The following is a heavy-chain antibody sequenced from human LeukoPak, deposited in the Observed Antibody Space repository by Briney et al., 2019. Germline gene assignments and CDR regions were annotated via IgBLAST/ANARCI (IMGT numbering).Heavy chain of an antibody. CDR1: GFTFSSYA. D-gene: IGHD2-2*01. Sequence: GGSLGLSCAASGFTFSSYAMSWVRQAPGKGLEWVSAISGSGGSTYYADSVKGRFTISRDNSKNTLYLQMNSLRAEDTAVYYCAKDLASSVAAPYCSSTSCYQYYYYYGMDVWGQGTTVTVSS. V-gene: IGHV3-23*01. CDR3: AKDLASSVAAPYCSSTSCYQYYYYYGMDV. CDR2: ISGSGGST. J-gene: IGHJ6*02.